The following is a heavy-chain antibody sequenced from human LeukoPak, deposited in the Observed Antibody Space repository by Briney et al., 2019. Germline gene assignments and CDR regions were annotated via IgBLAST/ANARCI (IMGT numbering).Heavy chain of an antibody. D-gene: IGHD4-17*01. CDR2: IYSGGST. J-gene: IGHJ6*02. CDR1: GFTVSSNY. CDR3: ARDVTGYGDTGYYYYGMDV. Sequence: QSGGSLRLSCAASGFTVSSNYMSWVRQAPGKGLEWVSVIYSGGSTYYADSVKGRFTISRDNSKNTLYLQMNSLRAEDTAVYYCARDVTGYGDTGYYYYGMDVWGQGTTATVSS. V-gene: IGHV3-53*01.